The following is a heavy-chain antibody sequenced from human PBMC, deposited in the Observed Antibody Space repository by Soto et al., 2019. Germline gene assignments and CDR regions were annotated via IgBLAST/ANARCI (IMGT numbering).Heavy chain of an antibody. J-gene: IGHJ4*02. CDR1: GGSFSGYY. V-gene: IGHV4-34*01. CDR3: ERVITLVPFDY. D-gene: IGHD3-10*01. CDR2: INHSGST. Sequence: PSETLSLTCAVYGGSFSGYYWSWIRQPPGKGLEWIGEINHSGSTNYNPSLKSRVTISVDTSKNQFSLKLSSVTAADTAVYYCERVITLVPFDYWGQGTLVTVSS.